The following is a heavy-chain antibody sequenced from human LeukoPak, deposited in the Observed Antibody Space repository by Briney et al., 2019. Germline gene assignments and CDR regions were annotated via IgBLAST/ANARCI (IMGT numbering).Heavy chain of an antibody. D-gene: IGHD3-9*01. J-gene: IGHJ4*02. CDR2: IYYSGTT. V-gene: IGHV4-59*08. CDR1: GGSISSYY. CDR3: ARLHETGLLFDY. Sequence: KPAETLSLTCTVSGGSISSYYWSWIRQPPGKALEWFGYIYYSGTTNYNPPLKSLVTMSLDTSKNQLSLKLRSVTAADTAVYYCARLHETGLLFDYWGQGTLVTVSS.